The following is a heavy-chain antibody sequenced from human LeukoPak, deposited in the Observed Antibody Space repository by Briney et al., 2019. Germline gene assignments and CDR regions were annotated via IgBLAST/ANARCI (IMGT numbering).Heavy chain of an antibody. J-gene: IGHJ4*02. V-gene: IGHV4-34*01. CDR2: INPSGSN. D-gene: IGHD3-10*01. Sequence: SETLSLTCTVSGGTFSSYYWSWIRQPTGKGLEWIGEINPSGSNNYNPSLKIRVTISVDTSKNQFSLKRSSVTAADTAVYYCARRAPYYGSGSYYSLSTPFDYWGQGTLVTDSS. CDR1: GGTFSSYY. CDR3: ARRAPYYGSGSYYSLSTPFDY.